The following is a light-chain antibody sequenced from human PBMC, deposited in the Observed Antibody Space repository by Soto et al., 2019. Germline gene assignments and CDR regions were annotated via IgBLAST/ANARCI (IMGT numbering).Light chain of an antibody. CDR1: QSIGSY. CDR3: QHSYNTPCT. V-gene: IGKV1-39*01. J-gene: IGKJ1*01. CDR2: AAS. Sequence: DIQMTQSPSSLSASVGDRVTITCRAGQSIGSYFNWYHQKPGKAPKLLIYAASSLQSGVLSRISGRGSGTEFTLTISSLQPEDCATYDGQHSYNTPCTFDRGTRVEV.